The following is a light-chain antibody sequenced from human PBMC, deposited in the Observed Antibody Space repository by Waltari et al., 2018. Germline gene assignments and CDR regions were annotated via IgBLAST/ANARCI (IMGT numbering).Light chain of an antibody. Sequence: QSALTQPASVSGSPGQSITISCSGTSSDIGSYNLVSWYQQHPGKAPKLLIYDVTERPAGVSDRFSGSKSGNAASLTIYGLQAEDEADYYCSSYAGTSTSVLLGGGTKLTVL. CDR3: SSYAGTSTSVL. CDR2: DVT. V-gene: IGLV2-23*02. CDR1: SSDIGSYNL. J-gene: IGLJ2*01.